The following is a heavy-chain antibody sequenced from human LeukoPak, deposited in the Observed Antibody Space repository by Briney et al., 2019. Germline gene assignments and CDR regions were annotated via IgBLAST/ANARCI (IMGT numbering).Heavy chain of an antibody. CDR1: EFTFSSYN. D-gene: IGHD3-3*01. Sequence: GGSLRLSCAASEFTFSSYNMNWVRQAPGKGLEWISSISSSSKYIYYADSVKGRFTISRDNAKNSLYLQMNSLRAEDTAVYYCAREPFWSGYYSNLHFDYWGQGILVTVSS. V-gene: IGHV3-21*01. J-gene: IGHJ4*02. CDR3: AREPFWSGYYSNLHFDY. CDR2: ISSSSKYI.